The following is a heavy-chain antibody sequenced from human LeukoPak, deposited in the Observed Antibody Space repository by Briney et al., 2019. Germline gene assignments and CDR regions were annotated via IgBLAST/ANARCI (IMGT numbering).Heavy chain of an antibody. V-gene: IGHV3-15*01. D-gene: IGHD6-13*01. J-gene: IGHJ6*03. Sequence: GGSLRLSCAASGFTFSSYSMNWVRQAPGKGLEWVGRIKSKTDGGTTDYAAPVKGRFTISRDDSKNTLYLQMNSLKTEDTAVYYCTTDRYSSSWYTSDLDCYYYYMDVWGKGTTVTISS. CDR2: IKSKTDGGTT. CDR3: TTDRYSSSWYTSDLDCYYYYMDV. CDR1: GFTFSSYS.